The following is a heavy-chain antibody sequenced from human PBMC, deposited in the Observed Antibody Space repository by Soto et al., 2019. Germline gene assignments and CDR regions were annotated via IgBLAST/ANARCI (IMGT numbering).Heavy chain of an antibody. V-gene: IGHV3-30*18. Sequence: QVQLVESGGGVVQPGRSLRLSCAASGFTFSSYGMHWVRQAPGKGLEWVAVISYDGSNKYYADSVTGRFTISRDNSKNTLYLQMNSLRAADTAVYYCAKSSWWELYFDYWGQGTLVTVSS. J-gene: IGHJ4*02. CDR1: GFTFSSYG. CDR3: AKSSWWELYFDY. D-gene: IGHD2-15*01. CDR2: ISYDGSNK.